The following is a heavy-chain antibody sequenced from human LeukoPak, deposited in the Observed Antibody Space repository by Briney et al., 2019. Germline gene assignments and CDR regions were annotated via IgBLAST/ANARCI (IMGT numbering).Heavy chain of an antibody. CDR3: ARGGRNYSNYWFDP. D-gene: IGHD4-11*01. CDR1: GFTFSNYA. CDR2: LRNSGSSP. J-gene: IGHJ5*02. V-gene: IGHV3-23*01. Sequence: GGSLRLSCVGSGFTFSNYAMTWVRQAPGKGLEWVSALRNSGSSPYYADSVKGRFTISRDSSKNTLYLQMSSLRAEDTAVYFCARGGRNYSNYWFDPWGQGILVTVSS.